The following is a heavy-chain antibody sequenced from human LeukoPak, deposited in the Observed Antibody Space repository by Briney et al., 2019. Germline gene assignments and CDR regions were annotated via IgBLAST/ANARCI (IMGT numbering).Heavy chain of an antibody. CDR1: SDSINNHY. CDR2: MYDSWNT. V-gene: IGHV4-59*11. Sequence: PSETLSLTCIVSSDSINNHYWRWVRQPPGKGLEWVGYMYDSWNTNYNHSLKSPVTISIDTSNNQFSLNLTSVTAADTALYYCARDQICYGLDYWGQGTLVTVSS. J-gene: IGHJ4*02. CDR3: ARDQICYGLDY. D-gene: IGHD2-8*01.